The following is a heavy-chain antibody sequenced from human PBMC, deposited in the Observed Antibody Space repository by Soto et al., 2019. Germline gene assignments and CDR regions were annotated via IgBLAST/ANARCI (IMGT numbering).Heavy chain of an antibody. CDR1: GGSISTTNW. J-gene: IGHJ5*02. V-gene: IGHV4-4*02. CDR2: ILHIGST. Sequence: VQLQESGPGLVKPSGTLSLTCTVSGGSISTTNWWSWVRQSPGKGLEWIGEILHIGSTNYNPSLKSRVTISIDKSKNQFSLRLSSVTAADTAVYYCASGLESDGLYNGGHPWGQGTLVSVSS. D-gene: IGHD2-8*01. CDR3: ASGLESDGLYNGGHP.